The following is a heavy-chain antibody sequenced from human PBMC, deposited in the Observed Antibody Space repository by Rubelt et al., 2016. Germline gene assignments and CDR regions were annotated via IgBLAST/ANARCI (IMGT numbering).Heavy chain of an antibody. CDR3: ARDIAAAGRFDP. D-gene: IGHD6-13*01. J-gene: IGHJ5*02. CDR1: TFTSYG. Sequence: TFTSYGISWVRQAPGQGLEWMGWISAYNSNTNYAQKLQGRVTMTTDTSTSTAYMELRSLRSDDTAVYYCARDIAAAGRFDPWGQGTLVTVSS. V-gene: IGHV1-18*01. CDR2: ISAYNSNT.